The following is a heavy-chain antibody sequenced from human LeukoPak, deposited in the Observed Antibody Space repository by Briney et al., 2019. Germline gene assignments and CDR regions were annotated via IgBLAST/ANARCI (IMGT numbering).Heavy chain of an antibody. CDR2: IYYSGST. V-gene: IGHV4-39*01. D-gene: IGHD3-10*01. CDR3: ARLVRGVIFSY. CDR1: GGSISSSSYY. Sequence: SETLSLTCTVSGGSISSSSYYWGWIRQPPGKGLEWIVSIYYSGSTYYNPSLKSRVTISVDTSKNQFYLKLSSVTAADTAVYYCARLVRGVIFSYWGQGTLVTVSS. J-gene: IGHJ4*02.